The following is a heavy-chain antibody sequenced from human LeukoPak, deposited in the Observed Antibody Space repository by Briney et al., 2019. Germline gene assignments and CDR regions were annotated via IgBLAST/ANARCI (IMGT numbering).Heavy chain of an antibody. Sequence: SETLSLTCAVYGGSLSSYYWSWIRQPPGKGLEWIGNINHSGSTNNNPSLKSRVTVLVDASKNQFSLKLSSVTAADSAVYYCARSRAGNDFLSAFYAFDIWGQGTMVTVSS. J-gene: IGHJ3*02. CDR3: ARSRAGNDFLSAFYAFDI. CDR2: INHSGST. D-gene: IGHD3-3*01. CDR1: GGSLSSYY. V-gene: IGHV4-34*01.